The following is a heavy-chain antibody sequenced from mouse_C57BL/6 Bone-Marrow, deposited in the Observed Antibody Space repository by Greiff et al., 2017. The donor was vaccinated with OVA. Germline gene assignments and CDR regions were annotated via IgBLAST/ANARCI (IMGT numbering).Heavy chain of an antibody. V-gene: IGHV1-64*01. Sequence: VQLQQPGAELVKPGASVKLSCKASGYTFTSYWMHWVKQRPGQGLEWIGMIHPNSGSTNYNEKFKSKATLTVDKSSSTAYMQLSSLTSEDSAVYYCAKGDYYYGSSYYYAMDYWGQGTSVTVSS. J-gene: IGHJ4*01. CDR3: AKGDYYYGSSYYYAMDY. D-gene: IGHD1-1*01. CDR1: GYTFTSYW. CDR2: IHPNSGST.